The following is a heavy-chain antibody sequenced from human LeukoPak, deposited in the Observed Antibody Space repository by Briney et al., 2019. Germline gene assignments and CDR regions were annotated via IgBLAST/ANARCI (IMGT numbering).Heavy chain of an antibody. V-gene: IGHV3-48*01. Sequence: GGSLRLSCAASGFTFSSYSMNWVRQAPGKALEWVSYISSTSSTIFYADSVKGRFSISRDNAKNSLYLQMNSLRAEDTAVYYCARDPSCFQDYYYYGMDVWGQGTTVTVSS. CDR3: ARDPSCFQDYYYYGMDV. D-gene: IGHD2-15*01. J-gene: IGHJ6*02. CDR2: ISSTSSTI. CDR1: GFTFSSYS.